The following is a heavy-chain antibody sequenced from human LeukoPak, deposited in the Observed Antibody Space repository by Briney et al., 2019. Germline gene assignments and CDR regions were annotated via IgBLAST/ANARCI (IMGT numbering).Heavy chain of an antibody. V-gene: IGHV4-4*07. Sequence: SETLSLTCTVSGDSISTYYWSWLRQPAGRGLEWIGRIYTSGSTNYNPSLKSRVTMSVDTSKNQFSLKLSSVTAADTAVYYCARLSCSSTSCYPFDYWGQGTLVTVSS. D-gene: IGHD2-2*01. CDR1: GDSISTYY. CDR2: IYTSGST. CDR3: ARLSCSSTSCYPFDY. J-gene: IGHJ4*02.